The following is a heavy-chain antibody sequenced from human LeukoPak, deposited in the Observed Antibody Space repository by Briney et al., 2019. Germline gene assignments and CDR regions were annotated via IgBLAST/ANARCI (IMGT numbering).Heavy chain of an antibody. J-gene: IGHJ4*02. CDR1: GFTFSSYA. D-gene: IGHD3-10*01. CDR3: ARDSRAAGLAFDY. V-gene: IGHV3-30*04. Sequence: GRSLRLSCAASGFTFSSYAMHWVRQAPGKGLEWVAVISYDGSNKYYADSVKGRFTISRDNSKNTLYLQMNSLRAEDTAVYYCARDSRAAGLAFDYWGQGTLVTVSS. CDR2: ISYDGSNK.